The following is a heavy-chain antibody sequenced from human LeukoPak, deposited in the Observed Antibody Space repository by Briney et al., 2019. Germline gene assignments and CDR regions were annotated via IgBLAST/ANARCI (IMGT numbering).Heavy chain of an antibody. CDR2: IYPGDSDT. CDR3: ARGSGSYHTAYMN. J-gene: IGHJ4*02. Sequence: GDSLKISCKGSGYSFTSYWIGWVRQMPGKGLEWMGIIYPGDSDTRYSPSFQGQVTISADKSISTAYLQWSSLEASDTAMYYCARGSGSYHTAYMNWGQGTLVTVSS. D-gene: IGHD1-26*01. CDR1: GYSFTSYW. V-gene: IGHV5-51*01.